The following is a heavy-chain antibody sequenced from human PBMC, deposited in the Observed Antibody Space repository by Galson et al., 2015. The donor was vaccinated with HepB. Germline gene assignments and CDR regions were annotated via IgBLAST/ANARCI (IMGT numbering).Heavy chain of an antibody. CDR2: IYSGGST. Sequence: SLRLSCAASGFTVSSNYMSWVRQAPGKGPEWVSVIYSGGSTYYADSVKGRFTISRHNSKNALYLQMNSLRAEDTAVYYCARDRPFRYYYYGMDVWGQGTTVTVSS. D-gene: IGHD3-3*02. V-gene: IGHV3-53*04. CDR3: ARDRPFRYYYYGMDV. CDR1: GFTVSSNY. J-gene: IGHJ6*02.